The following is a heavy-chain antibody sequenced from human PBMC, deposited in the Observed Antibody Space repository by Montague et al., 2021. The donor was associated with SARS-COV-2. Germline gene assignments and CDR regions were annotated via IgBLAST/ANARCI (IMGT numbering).Heavy chain of an antibody. CDR2: IWYDGSNK. J-gene: IGHJ6*02. D-gene: IGHD1-26*01. CDR3: ARVVGAYYGMDV. V-gene: IGHV3-33*01. Sequence: SLSLSLSASGFTFSSYGMHWVRQAPGKGLEWVAVIWYDGSNKYYADSVKGRFTISRDNSKNTLYLQMNSLRAEDTAVYYCARVVGAYYGMDVWGQGITVTVSS. CDR1: GFTFSSYG.